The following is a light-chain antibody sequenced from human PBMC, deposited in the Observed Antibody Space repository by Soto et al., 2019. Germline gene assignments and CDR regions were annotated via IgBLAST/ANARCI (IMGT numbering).Light chain of an antibody. CDR2: DVS. CDR1: SSDIGGYNS. Sequence: QSALTQSPSASGSPGQSVTISCTGTSSDIGGYNSVSWCQQHPGKAPKVMIYDVSKRPSGVPDRFSGSKSGNTASLTVSALQAEDEADYYCSSYTDRNNLVFGTGTKVTVL. CDR3: SSYTDRNNLV. V-gene: IGLV2-8*01. J-gene: IGLJ1*01.